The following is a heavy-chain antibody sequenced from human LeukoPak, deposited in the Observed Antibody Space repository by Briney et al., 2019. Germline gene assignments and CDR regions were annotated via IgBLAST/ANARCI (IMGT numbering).Heavy chain of an antibody. D-gene: IGHD2-2*01. Sequence: SETLSLTCAVYGGSFSGYYWSWIRQPPGKGLEWIGEINHSGSTNYNPSLKSRVTISVDTSKNQFSLKLSSVTAADTAVYYCARHKSPYCSSTSCYFISRGAFDIWGQGTMVTVSS. CDR3: ARHKSPYCSSTSCYFISRGAFDI. V-gene: IGHV4-34*01. CDR2: INHSGST. J-gene: IGHJ3*02. CDR1: GGSFSGYY.